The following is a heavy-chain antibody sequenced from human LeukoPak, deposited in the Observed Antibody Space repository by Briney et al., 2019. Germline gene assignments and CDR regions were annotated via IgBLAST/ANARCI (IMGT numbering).Heavy chain of an antibody. CDR2: INAGGST. Sequence: PSETLSLTCTVSGGSISSSSYYWTWIRQPPGKGLEWIGEINAGGSTYYNPSLKSRVTISVDTSKNQFSLKLSSVTAADTAVYYCARDGWESGDYWGQGTLVTVSS. V-gene: IGHV4-39*07. J-gene: IGHJ4*02. D-gene: IGHD1-26*01. CDR1: GGSISSSSYY. CDR3: ARDGWESGDY.